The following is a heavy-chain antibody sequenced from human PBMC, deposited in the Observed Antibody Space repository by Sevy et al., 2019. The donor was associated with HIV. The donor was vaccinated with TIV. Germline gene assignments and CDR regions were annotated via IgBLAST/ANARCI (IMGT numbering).Heavy chain of an antibody. CDR1: GGSITSSSYY. D-gene: IGHD3-10*01. V-gene: IGHV4-39*01. CDR2: LSYSGGT. J-gene: IGHJ3*02. Sequence: ETLSLTCTVSGGSITSSSYYWSWIRQPPGKGLEWIGSLSYSGGTYYNPSLRSRVTISGDTSRTQFSLRLSSVTAADTAVYYCARPPRGDTISSFDIWGQGTMVTVSS. CDR3: ARPPRGDTISSFDI.